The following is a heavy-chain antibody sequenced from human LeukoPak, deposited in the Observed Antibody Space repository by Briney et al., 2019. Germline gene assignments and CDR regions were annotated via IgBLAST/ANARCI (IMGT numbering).Heavy chain of an antibody. CDR3: AREWREYYLDY. V-gene: IGHV3-9*01. CDR2: ISWNSGSI. J-gene: IGHJ4*02. D-gene: IGHD3-10*01. Sequence: GGSLRLSCAASGFTFDDYAMCWVRQAPGKGLEWVSGISWNSGSIGYADSVKGRFTISRDNAKNSLYLQMNSLRAEDTALCYCAREWREYYLDYWGQGTLVTVSS. CDR1: GFTFDDYA.